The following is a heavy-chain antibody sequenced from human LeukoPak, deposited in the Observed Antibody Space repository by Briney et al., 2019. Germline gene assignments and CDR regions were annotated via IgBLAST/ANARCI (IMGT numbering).Heavy chain of an antibody. V-gene: IGHV3-21*01. J-gene: IGHJ4*02. D-gene: IGHD2-21*02. Sequence: GGSLRLSCAASGFTFSSYSMNWVRQAPGKGLEWVSSISSSSSYIYYADSVKGRFTISRVNAKNSLYLQMNSLRAEDTAVYYCATDRDNSDWQKRFDSWGQGALVAVSS. CDR2: ISSSSSYI. CDR1: GFTFSSYS. CDR3: ATDRDNSDWQKRFDS.